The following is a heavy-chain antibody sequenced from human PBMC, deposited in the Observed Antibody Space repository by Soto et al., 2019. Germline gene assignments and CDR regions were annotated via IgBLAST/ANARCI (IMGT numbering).Heavy chain of an antibody. CDR3: ARVSVSYGGNGPVFDY. V-gene: IGHV4-59*01. J-gene: IGHJ4*02. CDR2: IYYSGST. CDR1: GGSISSYY. Sequence: PSETLSLTCTVSGGSISSYYWSWIRQPPGKGLEWIGYIYYSGSTNYNPSLKSRVTISVDTSKNQFSLKLSSVTAADTAVYYCARVSVSYGGNGPVFDYWGQGTLVTVSS. D-gene: IGHD2-15*01.